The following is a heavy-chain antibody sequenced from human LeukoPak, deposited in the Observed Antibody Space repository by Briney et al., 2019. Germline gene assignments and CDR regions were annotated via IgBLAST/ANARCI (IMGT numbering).Heavy chain of an antibody. D-gene: IGHD3-22*01. J-gene: IGHJ4*02. V-gene: IGHV1-69*05. Sequence: SVKVSCKASGGTFSSYAISWVRQAPGQGLEWMGEIIPIFGTANYAQKFQGRVTITTDESTSTAYMELSSLRSEDTAMYYCARTAETIYYYDSSGYEPTFDYWGREPWSPSPQ. CDR2: IIPIFGTA. CDR1: GGTFSSYA. CDR3: ARTAETIYYYDSSGYEPTFDY.